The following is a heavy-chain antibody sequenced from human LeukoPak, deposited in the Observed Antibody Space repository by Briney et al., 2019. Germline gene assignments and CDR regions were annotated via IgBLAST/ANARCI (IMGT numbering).Heavy chain of an antibody. V-gene: IGHV4-31*03. CDR2: INHSGST. CDR3: ARVSLAVIHYYYYGMDV. Sequence: SQTLSLTCTVSGGSISSGGYYWSWIRQHPGKGLEWIGEINHSGSTNYNPSLKSRVTISVDTSKNQFSLKLSSVTAADTAVYYCARVSLAVIHYYYYGMDVWGKGTTVTVSS. D-gene: IGHD6-19*01. J-gene: IGHJ6*04. CDR1: GGSISSGGYY.